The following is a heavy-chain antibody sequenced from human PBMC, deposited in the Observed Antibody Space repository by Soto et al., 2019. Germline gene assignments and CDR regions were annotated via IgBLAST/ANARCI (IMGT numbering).Heavy chain of an antibody. J-gene: IGHJ6*02. CDR2: IIPIFGTA. CDR3: ARDHPIAAADYYGMDV. V-gene: IGHV1-69*12. Sequence: QVQLVQSGAAVKKPGSSVKVSCKASGGTFSSYAISWVRQAPGQGLEWMGGIIPIFGTANYAQKFQGRVTITADESTSTAYMELSSLRSEDTAVYYCARDHPIAAADYYGMDVWGQGTTVTVSS. D-gene: IGHD6-13*01. CDR1: GGTFSSYA.